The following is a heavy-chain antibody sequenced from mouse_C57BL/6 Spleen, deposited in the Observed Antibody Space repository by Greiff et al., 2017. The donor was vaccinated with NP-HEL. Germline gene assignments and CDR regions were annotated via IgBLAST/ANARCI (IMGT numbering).Heavy chain of an antibody. D-gene: IGHD2-5*01. Sequence: QVHVKQPGAELVKPGASVKLSCKASGYTFTSYWMHWVKQRPGQGLEWIGMIHPNSGSTNYNEKFKSKATLTVDKSSSTAYMQLSSLTSEDSAVYYCASHYSNFAYWGQGTLVTVSA. CDR1: GYTFTSYW. V-gene: IGHV1-64*01. J-gene: IGHJ3*01. CDR3: ASHYSNFAY. CDR2: IHPNSGST.